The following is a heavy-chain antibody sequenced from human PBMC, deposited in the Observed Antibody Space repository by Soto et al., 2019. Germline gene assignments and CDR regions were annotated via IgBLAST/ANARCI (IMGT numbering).Heavy chain of an antibody. V-gene: IGHV4-59*01. D-gene: IGHD3-10*01. CDR2: IYYSGST. CDR3: ARSYKGIAFDI. CDR1: GGSISSYY. Sequence: SETLSLTCTVSGGSISSYYWSWIRQPPGKGLEWIGYIYYSGSTNYNPSLKSRVTISVDTSKNQFSLKLSSVTAADTAVYYRARSYKGIAFDIWGQGTMVT. J-gene: IGHJ3*02.